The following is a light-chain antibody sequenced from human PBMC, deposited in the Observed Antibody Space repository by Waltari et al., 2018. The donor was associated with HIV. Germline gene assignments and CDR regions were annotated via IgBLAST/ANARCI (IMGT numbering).Light chain of an antibody. CDR1: SSDVGGYAR. J-gene: IGLJ2*01. CDR2: EVS. CDR3: SSYTSSTTFVI. Sequence: QSALTQPPSVSAPPGQSLTISCTGGSSDVGGYARVACYQQPPGTAPNLLLYEVSSRPSVVPDRFSGSKSGNTASLTISGLQTEDEADYFCSSYTSSTTFVIFGGGTKLTVL. V-gene: IGLV2-18*02.